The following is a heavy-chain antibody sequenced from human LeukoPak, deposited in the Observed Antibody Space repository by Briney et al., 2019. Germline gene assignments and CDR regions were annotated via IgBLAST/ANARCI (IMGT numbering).Heavy chain of an antibody. CDR1: GGSISSYY. CDR3: ARERSSGWYYYYYMDV. Sequence: SETLSLTCTVSGGSISSYYWSWIRQPPGKGLEWIGYIYYSGSTNYNPSLKGRVTISVDTSKNQFSLKLSSVTAADTAVYYCARERSSGWYYYYYMDVWGKGTTVTVSS. J-gene: IGHJ6*03. V-gene: IGHV4-59*01. D-gene: IGHD6-19*01. CDR2: IYYSGST.